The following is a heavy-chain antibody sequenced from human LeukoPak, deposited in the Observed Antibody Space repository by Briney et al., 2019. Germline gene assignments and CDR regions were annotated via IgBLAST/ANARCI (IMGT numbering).Heavy chain of an antibody. CDR1: EFTFSDYY. D-gene: IGHD5-18*01. CDR3: ARGLVDTAMVSFDY. Sequence: GGSLRLSCAASEFTFSDYYMSWIRQAPGKGLEWVSTISRDGSIIYYADSVKGRFTISRDNAKNSLYLQMNSLRAEDTAVYYCARGLVDTAMVSFDYWGQGTLVTVSS. J-gene: IGHJ4*02. CDR2: ISRDGSII. V-gene: IGHV3-11*04.